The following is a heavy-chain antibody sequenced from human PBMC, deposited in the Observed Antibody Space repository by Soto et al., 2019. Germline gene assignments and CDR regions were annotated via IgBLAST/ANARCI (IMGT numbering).Heavy chain of an antibody. D-gene: IGHD3-3*01. CDR1: GFTFSSYW. J-gene: IGHJ4*02. V-gene: IGHV3-7*01. CDR2: IKQDGSEK. Sequence: GGSLRPSCAASGFTFSSYWMSWVRQAPGKGLEWVANIKQDGSEKYYVDSVKGRFTISRDNAKNSLYLQMNSLRAEDTAVYYCARSQRGRFWSGYYYFDYWGQGTLVTVSS. CDR3: ARSQRGRFWSGYYYFDY.